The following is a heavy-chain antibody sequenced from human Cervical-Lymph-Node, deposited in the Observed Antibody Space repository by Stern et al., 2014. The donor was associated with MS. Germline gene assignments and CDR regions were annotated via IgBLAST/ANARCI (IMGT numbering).Heavy chain of an antibody. Sequence: EVQLVESGGGLVQPGGSLRLSCAASGFTFSSSFMIWVRQAPGKGLEWISYITNSGRTTSYADSVKGRFTVSRDNDENSLYLHMNSLRDEDTAVYYCARLRGGGPRNASDLWGQGTVVTVSS. J-gene: IGHJ3*01. D-gene: IGHD2-21*01. CDR3: ARLRGGGPRNASDL. CDR1: GFTFSSSF. V-gene: IGHV3-48*02. CDR2: ITNSGRTT.